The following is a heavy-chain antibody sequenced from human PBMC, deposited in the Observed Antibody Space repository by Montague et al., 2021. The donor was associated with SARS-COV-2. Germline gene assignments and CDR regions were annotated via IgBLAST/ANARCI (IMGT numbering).Heavy chain of an antibody. CDR3: VRDHPYGGPRGAYDI. CDR2: IYDGGAV. J-gene: IGHJ3*02. V-gene: IGHV4-59*01. D-gene: IGHD4-23*01. Sequence: SETLSLTCTVSGGSITGYYWGWLRRSPGKGLEWIAYIYDGGAVNYNPSLASRVTISTDTSKNQLSLKVNSVTAADTAAYYCVRDHPYGGPRGAYDIWGQGTVVTVSS. CDR1: GGSITGYY.